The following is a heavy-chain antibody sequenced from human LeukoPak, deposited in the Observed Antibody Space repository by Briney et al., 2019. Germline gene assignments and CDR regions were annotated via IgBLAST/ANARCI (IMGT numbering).Heavy chain of an antibody. CDR3: ARDASYCSGGSCYETTNYYYYYGMDV. CDR2: ISGSGGST. CDR1: GFTLSSYA. D-gene: IGHD2-15*01. Sequence: GSLRLSCAASGFTLSSYAMSWVRQAPGKGLEWVSAISGSGGSTYYADSVKGRFTISRDNAKNSLYLQMNSLRAEDTAVYYCARDASYCSGGSCYETTNYYYYYGMDVWGQGTTVTVSS. J-gene: IGHJ6*02. V-gene: IGHV3-23*01.